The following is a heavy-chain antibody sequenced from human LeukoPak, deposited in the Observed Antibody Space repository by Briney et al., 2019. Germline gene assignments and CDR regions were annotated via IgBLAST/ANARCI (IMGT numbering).Heavy chain of an antibody. Sequence: ASVKVSCKASGYTFTSYGISWVRRAPGQGVEWMGWISAYNGNTNYAQKLQGRVTMTTDTSTSTAYMELRSLRSDDTAVYYCARVYCSSASCYFSTFDYWGQGTLVTVSS. D-gene: IGHD2-2*01. V-gene: IGHV1-18*01. CDR3: ARVYCSSASCYFSTFDY. J-gene: IGHJ4*02. CDR2: ISAYNGNT. CDR1: GYTFTSYG.